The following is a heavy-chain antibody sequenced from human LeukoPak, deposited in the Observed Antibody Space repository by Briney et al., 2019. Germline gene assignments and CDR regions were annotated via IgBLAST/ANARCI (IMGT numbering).Heavy chain of an antibody. V-gene: IGHV4-59*01. J-gene: IGHJ4*02. CDR1: GGSISSYY. D-gene: IGHD3-9*01. CDR3: ARSKDILTGYCFDY. Sequence: SETLSLTCTVSGGSISSYYWSWIRQPPGKGLEWIGYIYYSGSTNYDPSLKSRVTISVDTSKNQFSLKLSSVTAADTAVYYCARSKDILTGYCFDYWGQGTLVTVSS. CDR2: IYYSGST.